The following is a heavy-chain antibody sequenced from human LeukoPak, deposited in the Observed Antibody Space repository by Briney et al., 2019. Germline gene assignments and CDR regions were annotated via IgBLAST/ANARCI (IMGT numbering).Heavy chain of an antibody. CDR2: ISAYNGNT. V-gene: IGHV1-18*01. J-gene: IGHJ4*02. CDR1: GYTFTSYG. D-gene: IGHD3-22*01. Sequence: GASVKVSCKASGYTFTSYGISWVRQAPGQGLEWMGWISAYNGNTNYAQKLQGRVTMTTDTSTSTAYMELRSLRSDDTAVYYCARDRRDYYDSSGYRVWGQGTLVTVSS. CDR3: ARDRRDYYDSSGYRV.